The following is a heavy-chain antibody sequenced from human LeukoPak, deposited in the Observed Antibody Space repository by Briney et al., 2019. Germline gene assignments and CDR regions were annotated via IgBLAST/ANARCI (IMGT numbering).Heavy chain of an antibody. CDR2: ISSSSSTI. CDR1: GFTFSSYG. V-gene: IGHV3-48*04. J-gene: IGHJ5*02. CDR3: ARDIILWDP. Sequence: PGGSLRLSCAASGFTFSSYGMSWVRQAPGKGLEWVSYISSSSSTIYYADSVKGRFTISRDNAKNSLFLQMNSLRAEDTAVYYCARDIILWDPWGQGTLVTVSS. D-gene: IGHD3-10*01.